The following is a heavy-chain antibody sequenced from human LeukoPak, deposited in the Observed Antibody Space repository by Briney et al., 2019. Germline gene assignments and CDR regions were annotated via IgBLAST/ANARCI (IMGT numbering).Heavy chain of an antibody. D-gene: IGHD3-10*01. CDR2: IKQDGSEK. J-gene: IGHJ4*02. V-gene: IGHV3-7*01. Sequence: GGSLRLSCAASGFTFSSYWMSWVRQAPGKGLEWVANIKQDGSEKYYVDSVKGRFTISRDNAKNSLYLQMNSLRAEDTAVYYCARESTRWFGESPRFDYWGQGTLVTVSS. CDR1: GFTFSSYW. CDR3: ARESTRWFGESPRFDY.